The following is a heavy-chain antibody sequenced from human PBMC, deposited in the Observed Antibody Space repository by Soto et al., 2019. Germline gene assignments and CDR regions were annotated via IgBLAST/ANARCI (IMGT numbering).Heavy chain of an antibody. CDR2: ISYDGSNK. CDR1: GFTFSSYG. V-gene: IGHV3-30*18. Sequence: ESVGGVVQPGRSLRLSCAASGFTFSSYGMHWVRQAPGKGLEWVAVISYDGSNKYYADSVKGRFTISRDNSKNTLYLQMNSLRAEDTAVYYCAKDSGATWDYWGQGTLVTVSS. D-gene: IGHD6-25*01. J-gene: IGHJ4*02. CDR3: AKDSGATWDY.